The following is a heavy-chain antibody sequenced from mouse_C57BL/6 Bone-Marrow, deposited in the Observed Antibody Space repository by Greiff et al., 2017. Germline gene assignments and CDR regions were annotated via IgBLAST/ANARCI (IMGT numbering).Heavy chain of an antibody. CDR2: IDPETGGT. CDR3: TRGGPYYYGSSSGY. Sequence: LQQSGAELVRPGASVTLSCKASGYTFTDYEMHWVKQTPVHGLEWIGAIDPETGGTAYNQKFKGKAILTADKSSSTAYMELRSLTSEDSAVYYCTRGGPYYYGSSSGYWGKGTTLTVSS. J-gene: IGHJ2*01. V-gene: IGHV1-15*01. CDR1: GYTFTDYE. D-gene: IGHD1-1*01.